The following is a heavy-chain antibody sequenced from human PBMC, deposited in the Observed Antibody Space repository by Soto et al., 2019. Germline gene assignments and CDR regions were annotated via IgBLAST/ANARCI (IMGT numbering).Heavy chain of an antibody. CDR2: INSDGSSR. D-gene: IGHD1-26*01. CDR1: GFTFSSYW. CDR3: ARVGYSGSQVDY. J-gene: IGHJ4*02. V-gene: IGHV3-74*01. Sequence: EVPLVESGGGLVQPGGSLRLSCAASGFTFSSYWMHWVRQAPGKGLVWVSRINSDGSSRNYADSVKGRFTFSRDNAKNTLYLQMNGLRVEDTAVYYCARVGYSGSQVDYWGQGTLVTVSS.